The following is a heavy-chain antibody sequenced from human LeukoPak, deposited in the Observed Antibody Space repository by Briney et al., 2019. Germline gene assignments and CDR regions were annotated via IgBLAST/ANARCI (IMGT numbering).Heavy chain of an antibody. CDR2: INHSGST. Sequence: SETLSLTCAVYGGSFSGYYWSWIRQPPGKGLEWIGEINHSGSTNYNPSLKSRVTISVDTSKNQFSLKLCSVTAADTAVYYCAREEIQLWYARDYWGQGTLVTVSS. D-gene: IGHD5-18*01. J-gene: IGHJ4*02. CDR3: AREEIQLWYARDY. CDR1: GGSFSGYY. V-gene: IGHV4-34*01.